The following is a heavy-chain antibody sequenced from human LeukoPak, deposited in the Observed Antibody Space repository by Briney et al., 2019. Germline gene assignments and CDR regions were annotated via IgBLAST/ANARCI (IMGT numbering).Heavy chain of an antibody. CDR1: GFTFDDYA. CDR2: ISWNSGSI. V-gene: IGHV3-9*01. D-gene: IGHD3-16*01. CDR3: AKGDDYDYVVKGNYFDY. J-gene: IGHJ4*02. Sequence: GGSLRLSCAASGFTFDDYAMHWVRQAPGKGLEWVSGISWNSGSIDYADSVNGRFTISRDNAKNSLYLQMNSLRAEDTALYYCAKGDDYDYVVKGNYFDYWGQGTLVTVSS.